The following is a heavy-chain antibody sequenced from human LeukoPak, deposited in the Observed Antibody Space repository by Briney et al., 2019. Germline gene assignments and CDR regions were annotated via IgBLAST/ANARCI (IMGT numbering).Heavy chain of an antibody. CDR1: GFTFDDYA. CDR2: ISWNSGSI. V-gene: IGHV3-9*01. D-gene: IGHD3-16*01. CDR3: AKGDDYDYVVKGNYFDY. J-gene: IGHJ4*02. Sequence: GGSLRLSCAASGFTFDDYAMHWVRQAPGKGLEWVSGISWNSGSIDYADSVNGRFTISRDNAKNSLYLQMNSLRAEDTALYYCAKGDDYDYVVKGNYFDYWGQGTLVTVSS.